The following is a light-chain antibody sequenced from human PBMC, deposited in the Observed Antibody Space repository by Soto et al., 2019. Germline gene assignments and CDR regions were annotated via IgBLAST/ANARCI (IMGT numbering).Light chain of an antibody. V-gene: IGKV1-5*01. CDR1: QTISTW. Sequence: GDRVTITCGASQTISTWMAWYQQKPGKAPNLLIYDASTLESGVPSRFSGSGSGTDFTLTITRLEPEDFAVYYCQVYGSSPPTFGQGTKVDIK. CDR2: DAS. CDR3: QVYGSSPPT. J-gene: IGKJ1*01.